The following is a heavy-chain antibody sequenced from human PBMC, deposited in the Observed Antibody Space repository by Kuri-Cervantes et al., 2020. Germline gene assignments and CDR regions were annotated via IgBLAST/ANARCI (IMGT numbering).Heavy chain of an antibody. CDR2: INHSGST. V-gene: IGHV4-34*01. D-gene: IGHD3-22*01. J-gene: IGHJ5*02. CDR3: AKQWSGFSSGWFFL. Sequence: SQTLSLTCAVYGGSFSGYYWSWIRQPPGKGLEWIGEINHSGSTNYNPSLKSRVTISVDTSKNQFSLKLTSVTVADSATYYCAKQWSGFSSGWFFLWGQGALVTVSS. CDR1: GGSFSGYY.